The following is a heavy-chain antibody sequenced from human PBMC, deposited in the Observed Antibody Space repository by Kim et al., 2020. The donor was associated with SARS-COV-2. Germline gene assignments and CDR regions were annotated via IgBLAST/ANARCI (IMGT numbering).Heavy chain of an antibody. D-gene: IGHD6-19*01. CDR2: INAGNGNT. Sequence: ASVKVSCKASGYTFTSYAMHWVRQAPGQRLEWMGWINAGNGNTKYSQKFQGRVTITRDTSASTAYMELSSLRSEDTAVYYCVSTLISGWYRQDWGQGTLVTVSS. J-gene: IGHJ4*02. CDR1: GYTFTSYA. V-gene: IGHV1-3*01. CDR3: VSTLISGWYRQD.